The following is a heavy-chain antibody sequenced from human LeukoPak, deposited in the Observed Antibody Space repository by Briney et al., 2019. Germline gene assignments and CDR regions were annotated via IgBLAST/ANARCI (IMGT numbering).Heavy chain of an antibody. J-gene: IGHJ6*03. Sequence: ASVKVSCKASGYTFTSYAMHWVRQAPGQRLEWMGWINAGNGNTKYSQKFQGRVTITRDTSASTAYMELSSLRSEDTAVYYCARGRRHCSSTSCYGYYYYYMDVWGKGTTVTVSS. V-gene: IGHV1-3*01. CDR1: GYTFTSYA. CDR3: ARGRRHCSSTSCYGYYYYYMDV. CDR2: INAGNGNT. D-gene: IGHD2-2*01.